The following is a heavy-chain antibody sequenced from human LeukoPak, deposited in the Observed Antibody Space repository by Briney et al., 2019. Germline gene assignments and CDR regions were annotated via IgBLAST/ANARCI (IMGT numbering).Heavy chain of an antibody. V-gene: IGHV4-59*01. CDR1: GGSISSYY. Sequence: PSETLSLTCTVSGGSISSYYWSWIRQPPGKGLEWIGYIYYSGSTNYNPSLKSRVTISVDTSKNQFSLKLSSVTAADTAVHYCSRDRDSGSYYGTEWGQGTLVTVSS. CDR2: IYYSGST. J-gene: IGHJ4*02. CDR3: SRDRDSGSYYGTE. D-gene: IGHD1-26*01.